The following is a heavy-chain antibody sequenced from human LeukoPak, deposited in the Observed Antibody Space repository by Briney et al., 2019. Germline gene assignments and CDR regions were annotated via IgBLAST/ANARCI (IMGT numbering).Heavy chain of an antibody. CDR3: AREYSISVGRAFDI. CDR1: GFTFSTYS. CDR2: ISSSSSTI. J-gene: IGHJ3*02. V-gene: IGHV3-48*01. Sequence: GGSLRLSCAASGFTFSTYSLNWVRQAPGKGLEWVSYISSSSSTIYYADSVKGRFTISRDNAKNSLYLQMSSLRADDTDVYYCAREYSISVGRAFDIWGQGTMVTVSS. D-gene: IGHD6-13*01.